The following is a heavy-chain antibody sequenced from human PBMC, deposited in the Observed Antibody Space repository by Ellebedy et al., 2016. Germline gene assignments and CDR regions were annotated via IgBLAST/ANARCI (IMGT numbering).Heavy chain of an antibody. CDR3: GRGRYWGFDI. CDR2: INHSGNT. D-gene: IGHD2-21*01. Sequence: SETLSLTXTVSGGSISSYYWSWIRQSPGQGLQWLAEINHSGNTNYNPSLNSRVSISVDPSKMQFSLKVTSVTAADTAVYYCGRGRYWGFDIWGQGTMVTVSS. J-gene: IGHJ3*02. V-gene: IGHV4-34*01. CDR1: GGSISSYY.